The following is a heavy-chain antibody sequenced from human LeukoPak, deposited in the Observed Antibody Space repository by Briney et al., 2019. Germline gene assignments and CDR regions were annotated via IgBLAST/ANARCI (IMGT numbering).Heavy chain of an antibody. CDR2: ISGSGGST. V-gene: IGHV3-23*01. Sequence: GGSLRLSCAASGFTFSSYAMSWVRQAPGKGLEWVSAISGSGGSTYYADSMKGRFTISRDNSKNTLYLQMNSLRAEDTAVYYCAKDPFMITFGGVIVTPDYWGQGTLVTVSS. D-gene: IGHD3-16*02. CDR3: AKDPFMITFGGVIVTPDY. CDR1: GFTFSSYA. J-gene: IGHJ4*02.